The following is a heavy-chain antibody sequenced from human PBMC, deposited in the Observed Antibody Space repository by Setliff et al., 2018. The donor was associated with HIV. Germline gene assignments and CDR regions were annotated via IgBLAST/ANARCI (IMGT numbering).Heavy chain of an antibody. CDR2: INPNIGST. V-gene: IGHV1-2*06. CDR1: GYTFTGYY. Sequence: ASVKVSCKASGYTFTGYYIHWVRQAPGQGLQWMGRINPNIGSTNYAQKLQGRVTMTTDTSTSTAYMELRSLRSDDTAVYYCARGAYSSSWYDYYYMDVWGKGTTVTISS. D-gene: IGHD6-13*01. J-gene: IGHJ6*03. CDR3: ARGAYSSSWYDYYYMDV.